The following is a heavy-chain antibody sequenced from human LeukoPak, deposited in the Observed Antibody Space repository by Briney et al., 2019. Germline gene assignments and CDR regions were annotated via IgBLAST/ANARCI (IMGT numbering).Heavy chain of an antibody. J-gene: IGHJ6*02. CDR3: ATSAGIAAAGTPDYGMDV. CDR2: ISSSGSTI. CDR1: GFTFSSYE. V-gene: IGHV3-48*03. Sequence: GGSLRLSCAASGFTFSSYEMNWVRQAPGKGLEWVSYISSSGSTIYYADSVKGRFTISRDNAKNSLYLQMNSLRAEDTAVYYCATSAGIAAAGTPDYGMDVWGQGTTVTVSS. D-gene: IGHD6-13*01.